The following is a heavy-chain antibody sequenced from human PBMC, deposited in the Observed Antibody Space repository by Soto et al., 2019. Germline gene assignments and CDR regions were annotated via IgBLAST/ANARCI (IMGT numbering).Heavy chain of an antibody. CDR2: IYPGDSDA. CDR3: ARQADYNILTGYFYYFDY. V-gene: IGHV5-51*01. D-gene: IGHD3-9*01. CDR1: GYSFTDYC. J-gene: IGHJ4*02. Sequence: PGESLKISCNSSGYSFTDYCSGLVLQMPGKGLEWMGIIYPGDSDARYSPSFQGQVTISVDTSINTAFLRWNSLTASDTAMYYCARQADYNILTGYFYYFDYWGQGSLVTVSS.